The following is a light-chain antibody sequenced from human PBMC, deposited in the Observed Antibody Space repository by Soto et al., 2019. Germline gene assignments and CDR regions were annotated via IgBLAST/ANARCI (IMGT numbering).Light chain of an antibody. J-gene: IGKJ2*03. CDR2: KAS. V-gene: IGKV1-5*03. CDR1: QSISSW. CDR3: QQYTTYYS. Sequence: DIQMTQSPSTLSASVGDRVTITCRASQSISSWLAWYQQKPGKAPKLLIYKASTLQSGVPSRSSGSGSGADFTLTISSLQPDDFGTYYCQQYTTYYSFGQGTKVDNK.